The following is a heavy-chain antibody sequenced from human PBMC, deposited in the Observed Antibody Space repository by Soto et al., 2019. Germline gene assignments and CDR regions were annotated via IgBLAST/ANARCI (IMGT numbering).Heavy chain of an antibody. CDR2: IFYTGTT. CDR3: ARHTPAISISDH. J-gene: IGHJ4*02. Sequence: SETLSLTCTVSGAPITSGVYYWSWFRQHSGKGLEWIGYIFYTGTTHYNPSLKSRVTISVDTSKNQFPLKLSSVTAADTAVYYCARHTPAISISDHWGQGTLVTVSS. D-gene: IGHD2-15*01. CDR1: GAPITSGVYY. V-gene: IGHV4-30-4*01.